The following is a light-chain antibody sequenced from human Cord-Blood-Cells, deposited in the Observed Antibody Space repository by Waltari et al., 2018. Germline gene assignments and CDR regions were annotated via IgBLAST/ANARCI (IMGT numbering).Light chain of an antibody. Sequence: QSVLTQPPSASGTPGQRVTISCSGSSSNIGRNYVYWYQQLPGTAPKLLLYRNNQRPSGVPARFSGSKAGASASLAISGLRSEDEADYYCAAWDDSLSGWVFGGGTKLTVL. V-gene: IGLV1-47*01. CDR2: RNN. CDR3: AAWDDSLSGWV. CDR1: SSNIGRNY. J-gene: IGLJ3*02.